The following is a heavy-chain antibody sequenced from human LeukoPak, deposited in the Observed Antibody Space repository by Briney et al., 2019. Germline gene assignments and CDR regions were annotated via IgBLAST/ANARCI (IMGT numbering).Heavy chain of an antibody. Sequence: GGSLRLSCAASGFTFSSYGMHWVRQAPGKGLEWVAFIRYDGSNKYYADSVKGRFTISRDNSKNTLYLQMNSLRAEDTAVYYCAKDHYGDYEEGLSDYWGQGTLVTVSS. CDR2: IRYDGSNK. CDR1: GFTFSSYG. V-gene: IGHV3-30*02. D-gene: IGHD4-17*01. CDR3: AKDHYGDYEEGLSDY. J-gene: IGHJ4*02.